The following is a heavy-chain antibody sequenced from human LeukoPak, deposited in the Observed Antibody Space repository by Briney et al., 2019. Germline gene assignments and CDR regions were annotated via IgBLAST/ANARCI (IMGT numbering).Heavy chain of an antibody. CDR2: IYHSGST. V-gene: IGHV4-30-2*01. CDR1: GGSISSGGYY. J-gene: IGHJ6*03. Sequence: PSETLSLTCTVSGGSISSGGYYWSWIRQPPGKGLEWIGYIYHSGSTYYNPSLKSRVTISVDRSKNQFSLKLSSVTAADTAVYYCATASGPPDYYMDVWGKGTTVTVSS. CDR3: ATASGPPDYYMDV.